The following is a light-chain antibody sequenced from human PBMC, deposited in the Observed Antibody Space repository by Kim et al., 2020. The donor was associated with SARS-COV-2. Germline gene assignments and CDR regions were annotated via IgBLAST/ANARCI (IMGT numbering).Light chain of an antibody. CDR1: QSISSW. CDR3: QQYNSYPWT. V-gene: IGKV1-5*01. Sequence: GDRVTITCRASQSISSWLAWYQQKPGKAPKLLIYDASSLESGVQSRFSGSGSGTEFTLTISSLQPDDFATYYCQQYNSYPWTFGQGTKVDIK. CDR2: DAS. J-gene: IGKJ1*01.